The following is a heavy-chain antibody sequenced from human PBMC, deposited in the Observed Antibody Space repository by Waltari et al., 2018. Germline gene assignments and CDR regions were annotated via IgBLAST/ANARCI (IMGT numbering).Heavy chain of an antibody. CDR2: INHSGRT. Sequence: QVQLQQWGAGLLKPSETLSLTCAVYGGSFSGYYWSWIRQPPGKGLEWIGEINHSGRTNDNPALKSRVTISVDTSKNQFSLKLSSGTAADTAVYYCARRTPNTVAGRGLGYWGQGTLVTVSS. V-gene: IGHV4-34*01. D-gene: IGHD6-19*01. CDR3: ARRTPNTVAGRGLGY. J-gene: IGHJ4*02. CDR1: GGSFSGYY.